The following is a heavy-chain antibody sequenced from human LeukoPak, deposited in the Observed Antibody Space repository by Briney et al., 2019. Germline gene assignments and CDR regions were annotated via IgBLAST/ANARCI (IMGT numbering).Heavy chain of an antibody. V-gene: IGHV1-69*13. D-gene: IGHD3-9*01. CDR2: IIPIFGTA. Sequence: ASVKVSCKASGGTFSSYAISWVRQAPGQGPEWMGGIIPIFGTANYAQKFQGRVTITADESTSTAYMELSGLRSEDTAVYYCARDFDWLTPGEEYYFDYWGQGTLVTVSS. J-gene: IGHJ4*02. CDR1: GGTFSSYA. CDR3: ARDFDWLTPGEEYYFDY.